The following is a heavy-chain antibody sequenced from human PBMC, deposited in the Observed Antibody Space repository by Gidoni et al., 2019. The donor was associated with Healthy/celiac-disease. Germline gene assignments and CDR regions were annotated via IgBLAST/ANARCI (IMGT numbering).Heavy chain of an antibody. Sequence: AHLVQSGAELQTPAESLKNFSKGSGYSFTSYWIGWLRQTPGKGLGWMGIIYPGESDTRYSPSFQGQVTISADKSISTAYLQWSGLKASDTAMYYCARRLEYSSSPFDYWGQGTLVTVSS. CDR1: GYSFTSYW. CDR3: ARRLEYSSSPFDY. CDR2: IYPGESDT. V-gene: IGHV5-51*01. J-gene: IGHJ4*02. D-gene: IGHD6-6*01.